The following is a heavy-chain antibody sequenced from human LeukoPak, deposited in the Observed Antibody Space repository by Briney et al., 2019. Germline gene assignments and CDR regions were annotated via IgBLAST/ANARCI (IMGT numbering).Heavy chain of an antibody. D-gene: IGHD3-10*01. J-gene: IGHJ4*02. CDR1: GFIFNNFA. V-gene: IGHV3-23*01. CDR3: ARVIRYGSGIYYYFDY. CDR2: ISDSGGDT. Sequence: GALRLSCAASGFIFNNFALNWVRQAPGKGLEWVSDISDSGGDTYYADSVRGRFTISRDNFKNTLYLQMNSLRADDTAIYYCARVIRYGSGIYYYFDYWGQGTLVTVSS.